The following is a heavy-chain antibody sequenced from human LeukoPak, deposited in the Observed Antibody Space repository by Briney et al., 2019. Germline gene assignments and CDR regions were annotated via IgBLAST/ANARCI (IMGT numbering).Heavy chain of an antibody. D-gene: IGHD3-10*01. Sequence: SETLSLTCTVSGDSISSNYWSWIRQPPGKGLEWIGYIYNSGCTKYSPSLKSRVTISVDTSKNQVSLKLSFVTAADTAVYYCARDKSDYGSLSYYFDYWGQGTLVTVSS. CDR3: ARDKSDYGSLSYYFDY. J-gene: IGHJ4*02. V-gene: IGHV4-59*01. CDR2: IYNSGCT. CDR1: GDSISSNY.